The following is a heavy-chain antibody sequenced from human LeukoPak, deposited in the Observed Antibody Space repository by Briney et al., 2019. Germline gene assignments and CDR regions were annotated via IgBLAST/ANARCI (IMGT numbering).Heavy chain of an antibody. V-gene: IGHV1-2*04. Sequence: ASVKVSCKASGYTFTGYYMHWVRRAPGQGLEWMGWINPNSGGTNYAQKFQGWVTMTRDTSISTAYMELSRLRSDDTAVYYCARAGDIMITFGGVIVKGFGAFDIWGQGTMVTVSS. J-gene: IGHJ3*02. CDR2: INPNSGGT. D-gene: IGHD3-16*02. CDR3: ARAGDIMITFGGVIVKGFGAFDI. CDR1: GYTFTGYY.